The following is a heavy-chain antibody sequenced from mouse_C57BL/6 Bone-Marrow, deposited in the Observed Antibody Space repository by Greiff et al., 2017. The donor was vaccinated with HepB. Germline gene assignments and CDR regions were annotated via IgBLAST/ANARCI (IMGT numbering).Heavy chain of an antibody. CDR2: FDPSDSYT. CDR3: ARSHPDY. Sequence: QVQLQQSGAELVKPGASVKLSCKASGYTFTSYWMQWVKQRPGQGLEWIGEFDPSDSYTNYNQKFKGKATLTVDTSSSTAYMQLSSLTSEDSAVYYCARSHPDYWGQGTTLTVSS. V-gene: IGHV1-50*01. CDR1: GYTFTSYW. J-gene: IGHJ2*01.